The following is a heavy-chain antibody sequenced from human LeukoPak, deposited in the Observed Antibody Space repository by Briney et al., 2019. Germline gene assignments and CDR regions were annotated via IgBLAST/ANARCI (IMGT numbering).Heavy chain of an antibody. CDR1: GFTFSSYA. CDR2: ISYDGSNK. CDR3: ARDLGV. J-gene: IGHJ4*02. V-gene: IGHV3-30-3*01. D-gene: IGHD3-10*01. Sequence: GGSLRLSCAASGFTFSSYAMHWVRQAPGKGLEWVAVISYDGSNKYYADSVKGRFTISRDNSKNTLYLQMNSLRAEDTAVYYCARDLGVWGQGTLVTVSS.